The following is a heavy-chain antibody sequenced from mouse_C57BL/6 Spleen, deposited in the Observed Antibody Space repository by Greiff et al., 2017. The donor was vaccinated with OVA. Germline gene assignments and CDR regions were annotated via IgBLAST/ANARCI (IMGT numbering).Heavy chain of an antibody. D-gene: IGHD2-4*01. Sequence: EVKVVESGGGLVKPGGSLKLSCAASGFTFSSYAMSWVRQTPEKRLEWVATISDGGSYTYYPDNVKGRFTISRDNAKNNLYLQMSHLKSEDTAMYYCARENYGRYFDVWGTETTVTVSS. J-gene: IGHJ1*03. CDR3: ARENYGRYFDV. CDR1: GFTFSSYA. V-gene: IGHV5-4*01. CDR2: ISDGGSYT.